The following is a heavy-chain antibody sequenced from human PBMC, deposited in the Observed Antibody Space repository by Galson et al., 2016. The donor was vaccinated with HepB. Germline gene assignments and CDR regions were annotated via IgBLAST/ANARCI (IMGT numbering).Heavy chain of an antibody. V-gene: IGHV3-7*03. J-gene: IGHJ1*01. CDR2: IKPDGSEK. D-gene: IGHD3-22*01. CDR1: GFTFSSVW. CDR3: ALYYYDSSGFVEYLQH. Sequence: SLRLSCATSGFTFSSVWMSWVRQAPGKGLEWVANIKPDGSEKYYVDSLKGRFTISRDNAKNSLYLQMNSLGAEDTAVYYCALYYYDSSGFVEYLQHWGQGTRVTVSS.